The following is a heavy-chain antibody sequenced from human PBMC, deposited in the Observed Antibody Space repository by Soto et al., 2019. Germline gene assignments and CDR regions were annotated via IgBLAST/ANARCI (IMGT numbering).Heavy chain of an antibody. CDR2: ISYDGSNK. Sequence: GGSLRLSCAASRFTFSSYAMHWVRQAPGKGLEWVALISYDGSNKYYADSVKGRSTVSRDNSKNTLYLQMNSLRAEDTAVYYCARESEALDYWGQGTLVTVSS. J-gene: IGHJ4*02. CDR1: RFTFSSYA. CDR3: ARESEALDY. V-gene: IGHV3-30-3*01.